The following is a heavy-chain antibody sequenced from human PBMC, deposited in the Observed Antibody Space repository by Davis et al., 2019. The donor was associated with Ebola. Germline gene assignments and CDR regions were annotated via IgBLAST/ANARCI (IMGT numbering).Heavy chain of an antibody. CDR3: ATNCTGANCYSGGDY. V-gene: IGHV3-23*01. CDR2: ISGSGGTT. CDR1: GFTFNNYA. J-gene: IGHJ4*02. D-gene: IGHD2-15*01. Sequence: PGGSLRLSCAASGFTFNNYAMGWVRQAPGKGLEWVSVISGSGGTTYYADSVKGRFTISRDNSKNTLYLDMNSLRADDTAIYYCATNCTGANCYSGGDYWGQGTLVTVSS.